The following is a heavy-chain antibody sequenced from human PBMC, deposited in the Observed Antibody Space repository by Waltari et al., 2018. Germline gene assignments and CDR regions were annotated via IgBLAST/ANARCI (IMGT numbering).Heavy chain of an antibody. J-gene: IGHJ5*02. CDR3: ARGLPVVVVAATLRGFDP. CDR1: GYTFTSYD. Sequence: QVQLVQSGAEVKKPGASVKVSCKASGYTFTSYDLNWVRQATGQGLEWRGWVNPNSGNTGIAQKFQGRVTMTRNTSISTAYMELSSLRSEDTAVYYCARGLPVVVVAATLRGFDPWGQGTLVTVSS. CDR2: VNPNSGNT. V-gene: IGHV1-8*01. D-gene: IGHD2-15*01.